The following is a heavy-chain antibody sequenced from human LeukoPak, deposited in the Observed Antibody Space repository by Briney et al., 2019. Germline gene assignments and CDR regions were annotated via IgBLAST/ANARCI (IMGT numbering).Heavy chain of an antibody. J-gene: IGHJ5*02. CDR3: ARARSPSSGYLLRDHNWFDP. Sequence: GPVKVSCKASGYTFTSYYMHWVRQAPGQGLEGMGIINPSGGSTSYAQKFQGRVTMTRDTSTSTVYMELSSLRSEDTAVYYCARARSPSSGYLLRDHNWFDPWGQGTLVTVSS. V-gene: IGHV1-46*01. CDR1: GYTFTSYY. CDR2: INPSGGST. D-gene: IGHD3-22*01.